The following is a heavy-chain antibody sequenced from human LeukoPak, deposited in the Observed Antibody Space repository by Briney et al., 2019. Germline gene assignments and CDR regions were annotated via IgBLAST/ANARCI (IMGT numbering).Heavy chain of an antibody. CDR3: ARDLAGEVDY. Sequence: SETLSLTCTVSGGSISSSSYYWGWIRQPPGKGLEWIGSIYYSGSTYYNPSLKSRVTISVDTSKNQFSLKLSSVTAADTAVYYCARDLAGEVDYWGQGTLVTVSS. CDR1: GGSISSSSYY. CDR2: IYYSGST. J-gene: IGHJ4*02. V-gene: IGHV4-39*07. D-gene: IGHD3-10*01.